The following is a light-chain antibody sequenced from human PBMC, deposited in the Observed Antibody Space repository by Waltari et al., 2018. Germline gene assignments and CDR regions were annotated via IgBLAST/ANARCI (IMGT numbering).Light chain of an antibody. CDR1: KSDIGGWDR. CDR2: DVN. CDR3: SSYTDNTVL. J-gene: IGLJ2*01. V-gene: IGLV2-18*02. Sequence: QSALTQPPSVSGSPGQSVTISCPATKSDIGGWDRVSWYQQAPGSAPQLILFDVNNRPSGGPDRFSGSKSGNTASLTISGLQTEDEADYYCSSYTDNTVLFGGGTKLTVL.